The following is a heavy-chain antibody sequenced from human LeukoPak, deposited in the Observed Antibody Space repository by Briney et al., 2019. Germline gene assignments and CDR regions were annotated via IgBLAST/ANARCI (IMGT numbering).Heavy chain of an antibody. CDR2: MQYDGSQI. J-gene: IGHJ4*02. CDR1: GLAFSSYG. V-gene: IGHV3-30*02. Sequence: GGSLRLACTASGLAFSSYGMHWDRQAPGKGLEWVAFMQYDGSQIYYADSVKGRFTISRDNSKNALYLQMNSLRPEDTAVYYCAGKAAAFYFDYWGQGTLVSVSS. CDR3: AGKAAAFYFDY. D-gene: IGHD6-13*01.